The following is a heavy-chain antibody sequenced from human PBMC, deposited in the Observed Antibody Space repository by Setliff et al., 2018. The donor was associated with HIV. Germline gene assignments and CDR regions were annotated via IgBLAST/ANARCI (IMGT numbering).Heavy chain of an antibody. D-gene: IGHD1-26*01. CDR1: GGSISSYY. Sequence: SETLSLTCTVSGGSISSYYWSWIRQPAGKGLEWIGRIYTSGSTNYNPSLKSRVTISVDTSKNQFSLKLSSVTAADTAVYYCASTSGSGSAAVGDIWGQGTMVTVSS. V-gene: IGHV4-4*07. CDR2: IYTSGST. J-gene: IGHJ3*02. CDR3: ASTSGSGSAAVGDI.